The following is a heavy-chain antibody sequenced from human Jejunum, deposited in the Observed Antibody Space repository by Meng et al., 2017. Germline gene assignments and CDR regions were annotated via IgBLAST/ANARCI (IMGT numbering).Heavy chain of an antibody. CDR1: GGSISSSDW. CDR3: AREWSGSFRHFDY. Sequence: VQRQESGPGLLKPSGTLSLTCGVSGGSISSSDWWSWVRQPPGKGLEWIGEIHHSGSTNYNPSLKSRVTISVDKSKNQFSLKLSSVTAADTAVYYCAREWSGSFRHFDYWGQGTLVTVSS. J-gene: IGHJ4*02. CDR2: IHHSGST. D-gene: IGHD3-16*02. V-gene: IGHV4-4*02.